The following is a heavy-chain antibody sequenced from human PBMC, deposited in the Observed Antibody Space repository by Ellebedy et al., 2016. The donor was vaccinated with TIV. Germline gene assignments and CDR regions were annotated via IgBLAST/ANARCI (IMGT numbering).Heavy chain of an antibody. D-gene: IGHD7-27*01. Sequence: GESLKISCTTSGFNFSDHAVSWVRQAPGTGLEWVGFIRSIPYGGTTEYAASVKGRFTISRDDSNSIAHLEMNSLKTEDTAIYYCTRHWGYRFDSWGQGTLVTVSS. CDR1: GFNFSDHA. J-gene: IGHJ4*02. V-gene: IGHV3-49*04. CDR2: IRSIPYGGTT. CDR3: TRHWGYRFDS.